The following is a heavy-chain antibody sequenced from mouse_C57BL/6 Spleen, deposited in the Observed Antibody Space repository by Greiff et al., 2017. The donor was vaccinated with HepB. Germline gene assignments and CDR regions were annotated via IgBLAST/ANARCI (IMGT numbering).Heavy chain of an antibody. CDR1: GYTFTDYY. D-gene: IGHD2-3*01. CDR2: INPNNGGT. V-gene: IGHV1-26*01. CDR3: ARRRDGYPDY. J-gene: IGHJ2*01. Sequence: EVQLQQSGPELVKPGASVKISCKASGYTFTDYYMNWVKQSHGKILEWIGDINPNNGGTSYNQKFKGKATLTVDKSSSTAYMELRSLTSEDAAVYYCARRRDGYPDYWGQGTTLTVSS.